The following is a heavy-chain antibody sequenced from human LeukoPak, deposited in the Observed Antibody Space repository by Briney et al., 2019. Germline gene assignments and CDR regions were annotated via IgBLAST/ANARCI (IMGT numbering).Heavy chain of an antibody. V-gene: IGHV1-2*02. CDR3: ATGERLVPAAMWFDY. D-gene: IGHD2-2*01. CDR2: INPKSGGR. Sequence: ASVKVSCKASGYTFTDYYMHWVRQAPGQGLEWMGWINPKSGGRSYAQRFQGRVTMTRDTSISTAYMELSRLRSDDTAVYYCATGERLVPAAMWFDYWGQGTLVAVSS. CDR1: GYTFTDYY. J-gene: IGHJ4*02.